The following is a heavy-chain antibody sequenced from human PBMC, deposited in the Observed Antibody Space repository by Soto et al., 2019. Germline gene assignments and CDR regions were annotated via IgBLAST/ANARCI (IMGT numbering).Heavy chain of an antibody. D-gene: IGHD5-18*01. CDR1: GFTFSNYG. CDR2: ISSDGSNK. V-gene: IGHV3-30*18. Sequence: QVQLVESGGGVVQPGRSLRLSCAASGFTFSNYGMHWVRQAPGKGLEWVALISSDGSNKYYADSVKGRFTISRDNSKNTLYLQMTSLRAEDTAVDYCAKDGYTYGSADFWGQGTLVTVSS. J-gene: IGHJ4*02. CDR3: AKDGYTYGSADF.